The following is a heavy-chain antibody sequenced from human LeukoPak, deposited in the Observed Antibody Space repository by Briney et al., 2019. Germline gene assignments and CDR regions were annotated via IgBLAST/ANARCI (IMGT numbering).Heavy chain of an antibody. CDR2: IYYSGST. V-gene: IGHV4-61*01. D-gene: IGHD3-3*01. CDR3: ARDLGYYDFWSGANWFDP. CDR1: GGSVSSGSYY. J-gene: IGHJ5*02. Sequence: SETLSLTCTVSGGSVSSGSYYWSWIRQPPGKGLEWIGYIYYSGSTNYNPSLKSRVTISVDTSKNQFSLKLGSVTAADTAVYYCARDLGYYDFWSGANWFDPWGQGTLVTVSS.